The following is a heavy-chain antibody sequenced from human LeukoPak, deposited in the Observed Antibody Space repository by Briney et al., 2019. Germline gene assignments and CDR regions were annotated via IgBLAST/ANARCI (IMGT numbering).Heavy chain of an antibody. Sequence: GGSLRLSCAASGFIFSQYSMNWVRQAPGKGLEWVSAISGSGGSTYYADSVKGRFTISRDNSKNTLYLQMNSLRAEDTAVYYCAKEGTPSPDYGGIFDYWGQGTLVTVSS. CDR3: AKEGTPSPDYGGIFDY. D-gene: IGHD4-23*01. V-gene: IGHV3-23*01. CDR1: GFIFSQYS. CDR2: ISGSGGST. J-gene: IGHJ4*02.